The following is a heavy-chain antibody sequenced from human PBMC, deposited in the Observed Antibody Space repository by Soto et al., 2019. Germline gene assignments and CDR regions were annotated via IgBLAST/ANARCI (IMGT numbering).Heavy chain of an antibody. D-gene: IGHD3-16*01. J-gene: IGHJ4*02. V-gene: IGHV3-23*01. CDR2: ISDSGGST. Sequence: EVQLLESGGGLVQPGGSLRLSCAASGFTFNSYAMSWVRQAPGKGLEWVSGISDSGGSTYYADSMKGRFSISRDNSKNTLYVQMSSLRAEDTAVYYCARGSLVARPYHYDYWGQGTLVTVSS. CDR1: GFTFNSYA. CDR3: ARGSLVARPYHYDY.